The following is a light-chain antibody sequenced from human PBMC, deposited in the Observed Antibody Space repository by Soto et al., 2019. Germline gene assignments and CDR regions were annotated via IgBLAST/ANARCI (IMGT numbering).Light chain of an antibody. Sequence: QSVLTQPPSASGTPGQTVTISCSGSSSNIGPNAVNWYQQLPGTAPKLLLYNNNQRPSGVSDRFSGSKSGTSASLAISGLQSDDEADYHCAAWDDSLNGLVFGTGTKVTVL. CDR1: SSNIGPNA. V-gene: IGLV1-44*01. CDR3: AAWDDSLNGLV. J-gene: IGLJ1*01. CDR2: NNN.